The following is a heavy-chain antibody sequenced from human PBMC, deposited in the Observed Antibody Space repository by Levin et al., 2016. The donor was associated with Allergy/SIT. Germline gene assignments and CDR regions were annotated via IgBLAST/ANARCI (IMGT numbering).Heavy chain of an antibody. J-gene: IGHJ6*03. Sequence: GGSLRLSCAASGFSFSSHAMNWVRQAPGKGLEWVSGISSSGVTTNYADSVKGRFIISRDNSKNTLYLQMNSLRAEDTAVYYCAKGSVAATNYYYYMDVWGTGTTVTVSS. V-gene: IGHV3-23*01. D-gene: IGHD6-19*01. CDR1: GFSFSSHA. CDR2: ISSSGVTT. CDR3: AKGSVAATNYYYYMDV.